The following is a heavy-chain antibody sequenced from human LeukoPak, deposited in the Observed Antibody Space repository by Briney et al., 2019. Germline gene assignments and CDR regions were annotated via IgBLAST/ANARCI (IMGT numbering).Heavy chain of an antibody. D-gene: IGHD3-10*01. Sequence: GGSLRLSCAASGFTFSSYAMSWVRQAPGKGLEWVSAISGSGGSTYHADSVKGRFTISRDNSKNTLYLQMNSLRAEDTAVYYCAKDTMVRGVIRFDYWGQGTLVTVSS. CDR2: ISGSGGST. CDR3: AKDTMVRGVIRFDY. J-gene: IGHJ4*02. V-gene: IGHV3-23*01. CDR1: GFTFSSYA.